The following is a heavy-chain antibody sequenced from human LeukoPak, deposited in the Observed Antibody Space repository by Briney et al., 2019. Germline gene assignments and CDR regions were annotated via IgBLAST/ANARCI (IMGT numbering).Heavy chain of an antibody. V-gene: IGHV3-30-3*01. J-gene: IGHJ5*02. D-gene: IGHD3-10*01. Sequence: TGASLTLSCAASGFTFSSYTITTIRQYPCTRITSVAVISNDANNKSYAHSAPLRFTISRDNSKNTLYLQMNSLRAEDTAVYYCARDHRSWGSENWFDPWGQGTLVTVSS. CDR1: GFTFSSYT. CDR2: ISNDANNK. CDR3: ARDHRSWGSENWFDP.